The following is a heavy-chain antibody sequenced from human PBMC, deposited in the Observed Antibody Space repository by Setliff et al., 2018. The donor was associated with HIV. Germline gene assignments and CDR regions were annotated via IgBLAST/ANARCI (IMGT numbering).Heavy chain of an antibody. J-gene: IGHJ4*02. Sequence: LRLSCAASGFTFSRSGMHWVRQAPGKGLDWVSLISYDGTNTYYADSVKGRFTVSRDNAKNSVYLQVDSLRAEDTAIYYCTRLVGGDGSSSCFDSWGQGALVTVSS. CDR1: GFTFSRSG. V-gene: IGHV3-30*03. CDR2: ISYDGTNT. D-gene: IGHD1-26*01. CDR3: TRLVGGDGSSSCFDS.